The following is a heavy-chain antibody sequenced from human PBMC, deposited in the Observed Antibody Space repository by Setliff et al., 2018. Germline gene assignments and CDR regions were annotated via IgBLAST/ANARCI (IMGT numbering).Heavy chain of an antibody. CDR2: VSGGGDTT. Sequence: PGGSLRLSCAASGFTFKTYAMSWVRQAPGKGLNWVSAVSGGGDTTFYAASVKGRFTISRDNSKNTVYLQMNSLRAEDTALYYCVKAHYCRSTSCAFDYWGQGALVTVSS. V-gene: IGHV3-23*01. J-gene: IGHJ4*02. CDR3: VKAHYCRSTSCAFDY. D-gene: IGHD2-2*01. CDR1: GFTFKTYA.